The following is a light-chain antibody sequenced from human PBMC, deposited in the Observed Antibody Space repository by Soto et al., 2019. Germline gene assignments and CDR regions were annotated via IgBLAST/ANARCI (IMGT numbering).Light chain of an antibody. J-gene: IGKJ1*01. CDR3: KHYNSYSEA. CDR1: QTISSW. Sequence: DIQMTQSPSTLSGSVGDRVTITCRASQTISSWLAWYQQKPGKAPKLLIYKASTLKSGVPSRFSGSGSGTEFTLTISSLQPDEFATYYCKHYNSYSEAVGKGNKVDIK. V-gene: IGKV1-5*03. CDR2: KAS.